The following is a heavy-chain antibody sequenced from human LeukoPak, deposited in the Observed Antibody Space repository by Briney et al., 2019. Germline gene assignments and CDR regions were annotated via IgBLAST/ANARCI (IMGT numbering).Heavy chain of an antibody. V-gene: IGHV3-21*01. CDR3: ARDLAVAGFDY. CDR2: ISISSNYI. D-gene: IGHD6-19*01. J-gene: IGHJ4*02. CDR1: GFTFSRYS. Sequence: SGGSLRLSCAASGFTFSRYSMNWVRQAPGKGLEWVSSISISSNYIYYADSVKGRFTISRDNAKNSLYLQVNSLRAEDTAVYYCARDLAVAGFDYWGQGTLVTVSS.